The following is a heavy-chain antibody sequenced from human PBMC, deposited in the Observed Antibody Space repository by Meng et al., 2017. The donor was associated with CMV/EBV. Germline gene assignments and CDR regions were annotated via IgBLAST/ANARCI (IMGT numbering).Heavy chain of an antibody. D-gene: IGHD3-3*01. CDR1: TGDY. CDR2: INPNSGGT. Sequence: TGDYMHWVRQAPGQGLEWMGWINPNSGGTNYAQKFQGRVTMTRDTSISTAYMGLSRLRSDDTAVYYCARVALRHDFWSGYYSSYYFDYWGQGTLVTVSS. V-gene: IGHV1-2*02. J-gene: IGHJ4*02. CDR3: ARVALRHDFWSGYYSSYYFDY.